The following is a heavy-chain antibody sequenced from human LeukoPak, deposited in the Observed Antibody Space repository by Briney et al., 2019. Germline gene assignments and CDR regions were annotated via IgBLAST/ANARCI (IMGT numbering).Heavy chain of an antibody. CDR1: GYRFSSYW. J-gene: IGHJ4*02. CDR2: IYPGDSDT. D-gene: IGHD1-26*01. CDR3: ARCPAVGASRELDY. V-gene: IGHV5-51*01. Sequence: GESLKISCKASGYRFSSYWIGWVRRMPGKGLEWMGIIYPGDSDTRYSPSFQGQVTISADKSISTAYLQWSSLKASDTAMYYCARCPAVGASRELDYWGQGTLVTVSS.